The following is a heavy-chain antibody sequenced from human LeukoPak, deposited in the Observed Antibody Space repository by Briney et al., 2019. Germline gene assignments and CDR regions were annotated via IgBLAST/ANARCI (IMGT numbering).Heavy chain of an antibody. CDR3: ARAGAYHFDN. D-gene: IGHD3-16*01. J-gene: IGHJ4*02. CDR2: LSYDGTNK. Sequence: GRSLRLSCAASGFTFSAYGMHWVRQAPGKGLDWVAVLSYDGTNKYYADSVKGRFTISRDNSKNTLYLQMDGLRTGDTAVYYCARAGAYHFDNWGQGTLVTVSS. CDR1: GFTFSAYG. V-gene: IGHV3-30*03.